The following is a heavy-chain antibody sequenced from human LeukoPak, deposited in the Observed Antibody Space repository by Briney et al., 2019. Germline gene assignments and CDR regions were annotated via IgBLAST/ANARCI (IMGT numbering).Heavy chain of an antibody. Sequence: PGGFLRLSCAGSGFTFGGYGMHWFRQTPGKGLEWVAVIAYDGSRAFYADSVKGRFPISRDNSKNTMSVQMDDLRAEDTAVYYCTRYNNDHFDYWGQGTPVTVSS. CDR3: TRYNNDHFDY. CDR2: IAYDGSRA. CDR1: GFTFGGYG. D-gene: IGHD1-14*01. V-gene: IGHV3-33*01. J-gene: IGHJ4*02.